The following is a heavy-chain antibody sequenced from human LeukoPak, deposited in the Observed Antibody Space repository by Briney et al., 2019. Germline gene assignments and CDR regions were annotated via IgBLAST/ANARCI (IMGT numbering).Heavy chain of an antibody. CDR2: IYYSGST. D-gene: IGHD4-11*01. Sequence: PSETLSLTCTVSGGSISSSSYYWGWIRQPPGKGLEWIGSIYYSGSTYYNPSLKSRVTISVDTSKSQFSLKLSSVTAADTAVYYCARELGGTLTNFDYWGQGTLVTVSS. J-gene: IGHJ4*02. V-gene: IGHV4-39*07. CDR3: ARELGGTLTNFDY. CDR1: GGSISSSSYY.